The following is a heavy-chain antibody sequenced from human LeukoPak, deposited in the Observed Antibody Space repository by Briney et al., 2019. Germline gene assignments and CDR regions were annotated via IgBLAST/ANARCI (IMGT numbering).Heavy chain of an antibody. Sequence: NPSETLSLTCAVYGGSFSGYYWSWIRQPPGKGLEWIGEINHSGSTNYNPSLKSRVTISVDTSKNQFSLKLSSVTAADTAVYYCARHESSDSPGGGAFDIWGQGTMVTVSS. D-gene: IGHD1-14*01. CDR3: ARHESSDSPGGGAFDI. CDR1: GGSFSGYY. V-gene: IGHV4-34*01. J-gene: IGHJ3*02. CDR2: INHSGST.